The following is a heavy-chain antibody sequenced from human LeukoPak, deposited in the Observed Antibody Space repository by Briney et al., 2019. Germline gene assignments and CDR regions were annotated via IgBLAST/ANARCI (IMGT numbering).Heavy chain of an antibody. CDR3: ARHKEHGGNPTFDS. CDR2: MHYSGNT. Sequence: SETLSLTCTVSGGSIISGSYYWGWIRQPPGKGLEWIATMHYSGNTWYNPSLKSRVTISVDTSKNQVYLNLASVTAADTAVYYCARHKEHGGNPTFDSWGQGTLVTVAS. J-gene: IGHJ4*02. CDR1: GGSIISGSYY. D-gene: IGHD4-23*01. V-gene: IGHV4-39*01.